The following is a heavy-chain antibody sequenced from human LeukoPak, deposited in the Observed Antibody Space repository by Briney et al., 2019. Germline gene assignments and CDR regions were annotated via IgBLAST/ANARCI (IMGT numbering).Heavy chain of an antibody. D-gene: IGHD3-10*01. CDR2: MNPNSGNT. V-gene: IGHV1-8*01. Sequence: ASVKVSCKASGYTFTSYDINWVRQATGQGLEWMGWMNPNSGNTGYAQKFQGRVTMTRNTSISTAYMELSSLRSEDTAVYYCARTRYGAGSYYYQDDYYMDVWGKGTTVTISS. CDR1: GYTFTSYD. CDR3: ARTRYGAGSYYYQDDYYMDV. J-gene: IGHJ6*03.